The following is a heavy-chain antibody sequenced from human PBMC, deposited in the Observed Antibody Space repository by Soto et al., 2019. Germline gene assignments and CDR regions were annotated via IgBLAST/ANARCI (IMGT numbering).Heavy chain of an antibody. CDR3: ARDGIVGALCY. D-gene: IGHD1-26*01. Sequence: ASLKVSCNASGYTFTSYYIHWVRQAPGQGLEWMGIINPSGGSTSYAQKFQGRVTMTRDTSTSAVYMELSSLRSGDTAVYYCARDGIVGALCYWGQGTLVTVSS. V-gene: IGHV1-46*01. J-gene: IGHJ4*02. CDR1: GYTFTSYY. CDR2: INPSGGST.